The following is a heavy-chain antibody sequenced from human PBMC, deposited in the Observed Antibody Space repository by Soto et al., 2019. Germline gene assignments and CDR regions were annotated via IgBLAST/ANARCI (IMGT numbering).Heavy chain of an antibody. CDR2: IYSGGYT. CDR1: GFTVSNNY. V-gene: IGHV3-53*01. J-gene: IGHJ4*02. CDR3: AAQPGGGGY. D-gene: IGHD2-2*01. Sequence: EVQLVESGGGLIQPGGSLRLSCAVSGFTVSNNYMSWVRQAPGKGLEGVSVIYSGGYTAYGDSVKGRFTISRDNSKNTLYHQRNSRKPAATACYSCAAQPGGGGYWGQGTLVTVSS.